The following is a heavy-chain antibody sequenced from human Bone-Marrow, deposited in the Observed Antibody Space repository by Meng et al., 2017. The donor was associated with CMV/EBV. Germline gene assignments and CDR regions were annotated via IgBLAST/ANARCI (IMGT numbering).Heavy chain of an antibody. J-gene: IGHJ4*02. Sequence: GESLKISCAVSGLTFNDVWMSWVRQAPGKGLVWVSRIDSDGSSTSYADPVKGRFTISRDNAKNTLYLQMNSLRAEDTAVYYCATLGTTVTIIDYWGQGTLVTVSS. CDR2: IDSDGSST. V-gene: IGHV3-74*01. CDR1: GLTFNDVW. CDR3: ATLGTTVTIIDY. D-gene: IGHD4-17*01.